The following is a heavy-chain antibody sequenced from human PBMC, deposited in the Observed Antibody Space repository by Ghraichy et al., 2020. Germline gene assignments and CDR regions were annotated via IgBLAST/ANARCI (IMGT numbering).Heavy chain of an antibody. CDR2: ISGSGGNT. Sequence: SCAASGFTFSIYAMSWVRQAPGKGLEWVSTISGSGGNTDYADSVKGRFTISRDNSKNTLYLQMNSLRAEDTAVYYCAKVKVVPLGAFDIWGQGTMVTVSS. J-gene: IGHJ3*02. CDR1: GFTFSIYA. CDR3: AKVKVVPLGAFDI. V-gene: IGHV3-23*01. D-gene: IGHD2-2*01.